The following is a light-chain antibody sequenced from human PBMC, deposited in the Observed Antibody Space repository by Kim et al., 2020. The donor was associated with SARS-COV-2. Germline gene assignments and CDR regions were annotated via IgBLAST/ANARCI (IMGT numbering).Light chain of an antibody. J-gene: IGLJ1*01. Sequence: QSVTISFTGTSSDVGGYNYVSWYQQHPGKAPKLMIYDVSKRPSGVPDRFSGSKSGNTASLTISGLQAEDEADYYCCSYAGSYTFEVFGTGTKVTVL. V-gene: IGLV2-11*01. CDR1: SSDVGGYNY. CDR3: CSYAGSYTFEV. CDR2: DVS.